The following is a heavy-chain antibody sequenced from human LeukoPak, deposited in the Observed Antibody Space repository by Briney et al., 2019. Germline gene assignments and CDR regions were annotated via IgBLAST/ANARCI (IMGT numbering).Heavy chain of an antibody. J-gene: IGHJ6*02. CDR2: ISAYNGNT. Sequence: ASVKVSCKASGYTFTSYSISWVRQAPGQGLEWMGWISAYNGNTNYAQKLQGRVTMTTDTSTSTAYMELRSLRSDDTAVYYCARSHSPDYYYYYGMDVWGQGTTVTVSS. V-gene: IGHV1-18*01. CDR3: ARSHSPDYYYYYGMDV. CDR1: GYTFTSYS. D-gene: IGHD5-18*01.